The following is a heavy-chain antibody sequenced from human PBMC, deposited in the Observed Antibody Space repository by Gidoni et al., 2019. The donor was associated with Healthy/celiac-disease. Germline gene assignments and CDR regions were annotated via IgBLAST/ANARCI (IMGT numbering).Heavy chain of an antibody. CDR3: ARAEYYDYVWGSYRFDY. D-gene: IGHD3-16*02. Sequence: QVQLVQSGAEVKKPGASVKVSCKASGYTFTSYAMHWVRQAPGQRLEWMGWINAGNGNTKYSQKFQGRVTITRDTSASTAYMELSSLRSEDTAVYYCARAEYYDYVWGSYRFDYWGQGTLVTVSS. V-gene: IGHV1-3*01. CDR2: INAGNGNT. CDR1: GYTFTSYA. J-gene: IGHJ4*02.